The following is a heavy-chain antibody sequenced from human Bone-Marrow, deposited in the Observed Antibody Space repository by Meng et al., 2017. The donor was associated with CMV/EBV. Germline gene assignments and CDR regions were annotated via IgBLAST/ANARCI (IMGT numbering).Heavy chain of an antibody. CDR1: GFTFSSYD. V-gene: IGHV3-13*01. Sequence: AGSLSLSCAASGFTFSSYDMHWVRQATGKGLEWVSAIGTAGDTYYPGSVKGRFTISRENAKNSLYLQMNSLRAGDTAVYYCAREQRVIGSSLNWYFELWGRGTLVTVSS. J-gene: IGHJ2*01. D-gene: IGHD1-26*01. CDR3: AREQRVIGSSLNWYFEL. CDR2: IGTAGDT.